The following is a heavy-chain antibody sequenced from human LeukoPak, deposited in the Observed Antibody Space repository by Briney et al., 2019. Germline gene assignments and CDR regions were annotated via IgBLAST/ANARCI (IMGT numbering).Heavy chain of an antibody. CDR2: IKKDGSEK. J-gene: IGHJ4*02. V-gene: IGHV3-7*03. CDR3: TTDTWYSAGH. Sequence: PGGSLRLSCTASGFIFSGSWMAWIRQAPGKGLEWVAIIKKDGSEKYYVDSMKGRFTISSDNAKNSLFLRMNSLRAEDTAIYYCTTDTWYSAGHWGQGTLVTVSS. D-gene: IGHD2-15*01. CDR1: GFIFSGSW.